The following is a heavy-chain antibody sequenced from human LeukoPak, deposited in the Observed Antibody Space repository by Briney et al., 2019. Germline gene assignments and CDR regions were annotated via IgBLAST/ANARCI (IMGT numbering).Heavy chain of an antibody. D-gene: IGHD4-23*01. CDR3: GKDDSSVVTPLFHH. V-gene: IGHV3-23*01. CDR2: ISGNGGST. J-gene: IGHJ1*01. Sequence: GGSLRLSCAASGFTFDNYAMSWVRQAPGKGLEWVSSISGNGGSTHYADSVKGRFTISRDNSENTLYLQMNSLRAEDTAIYYCGKDDSSVVTPLFHHWGQGTLVTVSS. CDR1: GFTFDNYA.